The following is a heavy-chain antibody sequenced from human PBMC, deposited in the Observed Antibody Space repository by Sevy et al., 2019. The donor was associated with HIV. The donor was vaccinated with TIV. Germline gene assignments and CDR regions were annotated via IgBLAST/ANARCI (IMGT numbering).Heavy chain of an antibody. CDR2: IYYSGST. CDR3: ARDRLNYGEGYYYYGMDV. Sequence: SETLSLTCTVSGGSISSYYWSWIRQPPGKGLEWIGYIYYSGSTNYNPSLKSRVTISVDTSKNQFSLKLSSVTAGDTAVYYCARDRLNYGEGYYYYGMDVWGQGTTVTVSS. V-gene: IGHV4-59*01. D-gene: IGHD4-17*01. J-gene: IGHJ6*02. CDR1: GGSISSYY.